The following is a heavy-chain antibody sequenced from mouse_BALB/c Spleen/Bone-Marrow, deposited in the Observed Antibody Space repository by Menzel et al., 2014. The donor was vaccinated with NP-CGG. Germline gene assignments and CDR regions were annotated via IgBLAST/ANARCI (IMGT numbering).Heavy chain of an antibody. CDR1: GFTFTDYY. D-gene: IGHD2-4*01. CDR3: ARDINYDIYWYFDV. Sequence: EVKLMESGGGLVQPGGSLRLSCATSGFTFTDYYMSWVRQPPGKALEWLGFIRNKAKGYTTEYSASVKGRFTISRGNSQSILYLQMNTLRAEDSATYCCARDINYDIYWYFDVWGAGTTVTVSS. J-gene: IGHJ1*01. V-gene: IGHV7-3*02. CDR2: IRNKAKGYTT.